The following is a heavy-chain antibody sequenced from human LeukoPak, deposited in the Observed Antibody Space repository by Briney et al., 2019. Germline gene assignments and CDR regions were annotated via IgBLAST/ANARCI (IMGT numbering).Heavy chain of an antibody. CDR3: ARDHDYEVSRAFDI. CDR2: ISAYNGNT. J-gene: IGHJ3*02. D-gene: IGHD4-17*01. V-gene: IGHV1-18*01. Sequence: ASVKVSCKASGGTFSSYAISWVRQAPGQGREWMGWISAYNGNTNYAQKLQGRVTMTTDTSTSTAYMELRSLRSDDTAVYYCARDHDYEVSRAFDIWGHGTMVTVSS. CDR1: GGTFSSYA.